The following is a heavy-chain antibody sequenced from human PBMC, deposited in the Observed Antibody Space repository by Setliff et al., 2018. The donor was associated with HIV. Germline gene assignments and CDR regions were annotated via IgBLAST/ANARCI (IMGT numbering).Heavy chain of an antibody. CDR1: DDSLSRSDFY. D-gene: IGHD3-10*01. J-gene: IGHJ5*02. Sequence: SETLSLTCTVTDDSLSRSDFYWAWIRQPPEKGLEWVASIYDTGDTHYNPSLKSRVTISRDMSKNQFSLRLSSVTAADTAVYYCARAFGSGSYRWFDPWGQGTLVTVSS. CDR3: ARAFGSGSYRWFDP. V-gene: IGHV4-39*07. CDR2: IYDTGDT.